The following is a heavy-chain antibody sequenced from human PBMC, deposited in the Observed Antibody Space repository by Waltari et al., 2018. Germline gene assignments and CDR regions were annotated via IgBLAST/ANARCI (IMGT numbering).Heavy chain of an antibody. J-gene: IGHJ4*02. Sequence: QEQLMESGGGVVQPGRSLRLSCAASGSIFSNYGMHWVRQAPGKGLEWLAVVWYDGSNDGSNTYYADSVKGRFTISRDDSRNTLYLQMNSLRAEDTAVYYCARDGGRSWFLDYWGQGTLVTVSS. CDR2: VWYDGSNDGSNT. CDR3: ARDGGRSWFLDY. V-gene: IGHV3-33*01. CDR1: GSIFSNYG. D-gene: IGHD6-13*01.